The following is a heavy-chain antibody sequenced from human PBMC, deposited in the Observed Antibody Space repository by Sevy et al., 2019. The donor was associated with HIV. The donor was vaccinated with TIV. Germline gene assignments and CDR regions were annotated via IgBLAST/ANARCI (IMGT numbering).Heavy chain of an antibody. D-gene: IGHD1-26*01. CDR3: ARDQESIVGATYFDY. V-gene: IGHV1-2*02. J-gene: IGHJ4*02. CDR2: INPNSGGT. Sequence: ASVKVSCKASGYTFTGYYMHWVRQAPGQGLEWMGWINPNSGGTNYAQKFQGRVTMTRDTSISTAYMELSRLRSEDTAVYYCARDQESIVGATYFDYWGQGTLVTVSS. CDR1: GYTFTGYY.